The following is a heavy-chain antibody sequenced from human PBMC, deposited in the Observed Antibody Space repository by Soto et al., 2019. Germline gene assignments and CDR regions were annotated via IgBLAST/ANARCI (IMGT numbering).Heavy chain of an antibody. J-gene: IGHJ4*01. D-gene: IGHD1-26*01. V-gene: IGHV1-18*01. CDR2: ISAYNGNT. Sequence: ASVKVSCKASGYTFTSYGISWVRQAPGQGLEWMGWISAYNGNTNYAQKLQGRVTMTTDTSTGTAYMELRSLRSDDTAVYFCVRDRDLYRDMFHADLWGQGTLVTVSS. CDR3: VRDRDLYRDMFHADL. CDR1: GYTFTSYG.